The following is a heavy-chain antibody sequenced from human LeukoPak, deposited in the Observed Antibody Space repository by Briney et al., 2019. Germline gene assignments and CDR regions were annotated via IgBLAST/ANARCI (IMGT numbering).Heavy chain of an antibody. V-gene: IGHV3-23*01. J-gene: IGHJ4*02. CDR1: GFIFSSYA. CDR2: ISGSGGST. D-gene: IGHD2-8*01. CDR3: AKDRSCINDVWRGDLDY. Sequence: PGGSLRLSCAASGFIFSSYAMSWVRQAPGKGLEWVSTISGSGGSTYYADSVKGRFTISRDNSKNTVYLQMNSLRAEDTAVYYCAKDRSCINDVWRGDLDYWGQGTLVTVSS.